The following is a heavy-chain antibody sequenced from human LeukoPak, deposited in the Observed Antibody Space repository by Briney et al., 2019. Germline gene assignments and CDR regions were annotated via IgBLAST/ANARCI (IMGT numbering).Heavy chain of an antibody. D-gene: IGHD4-17*01. V-gene: IGHV3-21*04. Sequence: PGGSLRLSCAASGFTFSSYSMNWVRQAPGKGLEWVSSISSSSSYIYYADSVKGRFTISRDNAKNSLYLQMISLRAEDTAFYYCAKDSTDWYFDLWGRGTLVTVSS. J-gene: IGHJ2*01. CDR1: GFTFSSYS. CDR3: AKDSTDWYFDL. CDR2: ISSSSSYI.